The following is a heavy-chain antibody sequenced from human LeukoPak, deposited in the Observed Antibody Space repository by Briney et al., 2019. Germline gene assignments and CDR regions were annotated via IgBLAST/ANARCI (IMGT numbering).Heavy chain of an antibody. CDR2: INPNSGGT. J-gene: IGHJ4*02. CDR1: GYTFTGYY. Sequence: ASVKVSCKASGYTFTGYYMHWVRQAPGQGLEWMGWINPNSGGTNYAQKFQGRVTMTRDTSISTAYMELSRLRSDDTAVYYCARDRRDIVATIDYYFDYWGQGTLVTVSS. D-gene: IGHD5-12*01. CDR3: ARDRRDIVATIDYYFDY. V-gene: IGHV1-2*02.